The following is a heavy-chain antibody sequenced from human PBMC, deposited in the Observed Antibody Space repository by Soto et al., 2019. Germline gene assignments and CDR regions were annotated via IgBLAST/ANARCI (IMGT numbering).Heavy chain of an antibody. J-gene: IGHJ4*02. Sequence: QVPLVESGGGVVQPGRSLRLSCAASGFTFSSYVMHWVRQAPGKGLEWVAVISYDGSNKYYADSVKGRFTISRDNSKNTLYLQMNSLRAEDTAVYYCASTPNWYYFDYWGQGTLVTVSS. CDR2: ISYDGSNK. CDR1: GFTFSSYV. D-gene: IGHD1-1*01. CDR3: ASTPNWYYFDY. V-gene: IGHV3-30-3*01.